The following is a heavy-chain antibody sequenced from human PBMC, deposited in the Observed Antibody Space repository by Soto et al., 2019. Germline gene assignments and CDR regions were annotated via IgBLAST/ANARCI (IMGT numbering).Heavy chain of an antibody. J-gene: IGHJ4*02. CDR2: INGGNGKT. CDR3: ARDFGYQLLYY. V-gene: IGHV1-3*01. Sequence: QVQLVHSGAEVKKPGASVNVSCKTSGYTFTSFAIHWVRQAPGQRPEWMGWINGGNGKTKYSQEFQGRVTITRDTAASTANMELSSLRSDDTAVYYCARDFGYQLLYYWGQGTLVTVSS. CDR1: GYTFTSFA. D-gene: IGHD3-3*01.